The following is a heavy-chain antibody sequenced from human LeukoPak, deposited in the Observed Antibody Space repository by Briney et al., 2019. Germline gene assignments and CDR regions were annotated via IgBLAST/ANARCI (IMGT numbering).Heavy chain of an antibody. Sequence: PSETLSLTCTVSGFSINSGYYWGWIRPPPGKGVEGLATIYSSGNTYYNPSLKSRVTISVDTSKNKFSLKLSSVTAADAGVYYCARGRGVYSCDWSKSLHWGQGTLVTVSS. CDR3: ARGRGVYSCDWSKSLH. D-gene: IGHD6-19*01. CDR1: GFSINSGYY. CDR2: IYSSGNT. J-gene: IGHJ4*02. V-gene: IGHV4-38-2*02.